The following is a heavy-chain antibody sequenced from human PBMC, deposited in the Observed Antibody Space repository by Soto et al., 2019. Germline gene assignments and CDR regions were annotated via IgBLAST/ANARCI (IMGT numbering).Heavy chain of an antibody. D-gene: IGHD2-2*01. CDR1: AGTFSSYA. V-gene: IGHV1-69*13. J-gene: IGHJ6*02. Sequence: GASVKVSCETSAGTFSSYAISWVRQAPGQGLEWMGGIIPIFDTANYAQTFQGRVTITADESTSTAYMELSSLRSEDTAVYYCARHDCISSSCYYYYYYSMDVWGQGTTVTVSS. CDR2: IIPIFDTA. CDR3: ARHDCISSSCYYYYYYSMDV.